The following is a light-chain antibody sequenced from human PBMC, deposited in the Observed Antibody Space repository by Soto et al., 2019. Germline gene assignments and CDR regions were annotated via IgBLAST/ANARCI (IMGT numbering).Light chain of an antibody. CDR1: SGHSTYA. CDR3: QTWGTGIRV. J-gene: IGLJ3*02. V-gene: IGLV4-69*02. CDR2: INSDGSH. Sequence: QLVLTQSPSASASLGASVKLTCTLSSGHSTYAIAWHQQQPEKGPRYLMKINSDGSHSNGDGIPDRFSGSRSGAERSLTISGLQSEDEADYYCQTWGTGIRVFGGGTKVTVL.